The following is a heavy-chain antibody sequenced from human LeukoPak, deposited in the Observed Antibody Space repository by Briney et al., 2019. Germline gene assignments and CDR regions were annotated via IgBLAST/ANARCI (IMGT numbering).Heavy chain of an antibody. CDR2: IYYSGST. D-gene: IGHD3-3*01. J-gene: IGHJ3*02. CDR3: ARGSGSNAFDI. V-gene: IGHV4-39*07. Sequence: SETLSLTCTVSGGSISSSSYYWGWIRQPPGKGLEWIGSIYYSGSTYYSPSLKSRVTISVDMSKSQFSLKLSSVTAADTAVYYCARGSGSNAFDIWGQGTMLTASS. CDR1: GGSISSSSYY.